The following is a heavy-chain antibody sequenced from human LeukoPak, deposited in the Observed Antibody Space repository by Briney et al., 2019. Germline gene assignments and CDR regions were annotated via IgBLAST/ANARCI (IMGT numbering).Heavy chain of an antibody. Sequence: ASVKVSCKASGYTFTSYSMNWVRQAPGQGLEWMGWINTNTGNPTYAQDFTGRFVFSLDTSVSTAYLQISSLKAEDTAVYYCARGGQQLVLSWFDPWGQGTLVTVSS. CDR2: INTNTGNP. CDR3: ARGGQQLVLSWFDP. D-gene: IGHD6-13*01. J-gene: IGHJ5*02. V-gene: IGHV7-4-1*02. CDR1: GYTFTSYS.